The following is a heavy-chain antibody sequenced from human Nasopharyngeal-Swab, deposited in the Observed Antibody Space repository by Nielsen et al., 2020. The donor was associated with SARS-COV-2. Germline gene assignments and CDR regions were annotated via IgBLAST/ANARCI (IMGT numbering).Heavy chain of an antibody. J-gene: IGHJ4*02. D-gene: IGHD3-3*01. CDR2: IYSDGST. V-gene: IGHV3-53*01. CDR3: AHLRFLVIDQ. CDR1: GFSVRTDY. Sequence: GESLKISCAASGFSVRTDYMGWVRQAPDKGLEWVSLIYSDGSTTYADSVKGRFTISRDSSKNTIFLQMNTLRVEDTAMYYCAHLRFLVIDQWGQGTLVIVSS.